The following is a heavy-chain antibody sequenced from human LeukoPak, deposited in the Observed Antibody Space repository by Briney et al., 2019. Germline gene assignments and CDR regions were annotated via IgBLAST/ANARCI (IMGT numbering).Heavy chain of an antibody. J-gene: IGHJ5*01. CDR2: IYDRGPA. D-gene: IGHD3-10*01. Sequence: PSQTLSLTCTVSGYAITSGGFSWNWIRQPPGKGLEWIGCIYDRGPAYYNPSLKSRFTISVDRPKDQFFLNVTSLTAADTAVYYCARSRQASGLFNSWGQGTLVVVSS. V-gene: IGHV4-30-2*01. CDR3: ARSRQASGLFNS. CDR1: GYAITSGGFS.